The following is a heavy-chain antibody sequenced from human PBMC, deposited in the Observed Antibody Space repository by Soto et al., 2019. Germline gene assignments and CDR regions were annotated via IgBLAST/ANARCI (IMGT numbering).Heavy chain of an antibody. CDR3: ARQGYDFWSGYYTGLYYYYYYMDV. CDR1: GGSISSGGYY. V-gene: IGHV4-61*08. D-gene: IGHD3-3*01. Sequence: SETLSLTCTVSGGSISSGGYYWSWIRQHPGKGLEWIGYIYYSGSTNYNPSLKSRVTISVDTSKNQFSLKLSSVTAADTAVYYCARQGYDFWSGYYTGLYYYYYYMDVWGKGTTVTVPS. J-gene: IGHJ6*03. CDR2: IYYSGST.